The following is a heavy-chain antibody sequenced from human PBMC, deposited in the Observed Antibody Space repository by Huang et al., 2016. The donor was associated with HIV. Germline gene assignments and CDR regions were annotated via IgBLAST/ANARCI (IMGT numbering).Heavy chain of an antibody. J-gene: IGHJ3*02. Sequence: QIQLMQSGPELKQPGASVKVSCKASGYTFTSYGITWVCQDPGQGPEWMGLISASSGDTEYAQKVQGRVTLTTDTSTNIAYMELRSLRSDDTAKYYCARDPKYHRIGYYRQRRGIDIWGQGTMVIVSS. CDR3: ARDPKYHRIGYYRQRRGIDI. CDR1: GYTFTSYG. CDR2: ISASSGDT. D-gene: IGHD3-22*01. V-gene: IGHV1-18*01.